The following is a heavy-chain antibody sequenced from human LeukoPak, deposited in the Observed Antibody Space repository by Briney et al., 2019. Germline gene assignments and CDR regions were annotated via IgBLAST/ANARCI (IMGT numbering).Heavy chain of an antibody. CDR3: AKGSHSSGWLMNWFDP. J-gene: IGHJ5*02. D-gene: IGHD6-19*01. CDR2: ISYDGSNK. CDR1: GFTFSSYD. Sequence: GGSLRLSCAASGFTFSSYDIHWVRQASGKGLEWVALISYDGSNKFYTDSVRGRFTIPRDNSKNALHLQMNSLRPEDTAVYYCAKGSHSSGWLMNWFDPWGQGTLVTVSS. V-gene: IGHV3-30*18.